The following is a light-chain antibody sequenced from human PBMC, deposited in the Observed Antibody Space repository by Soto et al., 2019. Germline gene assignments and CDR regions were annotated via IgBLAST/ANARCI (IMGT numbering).Light chain of an antibody. CDR3: QQYSSFART. Sequence: DIQMTQSPSTLSASVGDRVTITCRASQTIGSWLAWYQQKPGKAPELLIYDASTLEGGVPSRFSGSGSGTEFSLTITSLQPDDFATFYCQQYSSFARTFGQGTKVEMK. CDR2: DAS. J-gene: IGKJ1*01. V-gene: IGKV1-5*01. CDR1: QTIGSW.